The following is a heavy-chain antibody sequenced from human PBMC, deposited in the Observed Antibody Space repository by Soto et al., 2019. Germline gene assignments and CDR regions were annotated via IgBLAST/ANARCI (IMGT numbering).Heavy chain of an antibody. J-gene: IGHJ4*02. CDR2: IQPAGSHE. D-gene: IGHD3-16*01. V-gene: IGHV3-30-3*01. CDR3: SLAVWCAFES. Sequence: GGSLRLSCAASGFSFAYNDMRWIRQAPGKGLECVAEIQPAGSHEYYVDSFKGRFTMSRDNSKNSLDLQMNSLRADDTAGYYCSLAVWCAFESWGQGTLVTVSS. CDR1: GFSFAYND.